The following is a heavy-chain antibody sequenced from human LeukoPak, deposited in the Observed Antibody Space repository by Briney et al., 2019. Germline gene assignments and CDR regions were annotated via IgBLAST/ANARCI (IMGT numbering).Heavy chain of an antibody. CDR1: GYTLTELS. CDR3: ATGGVWGERRGFEY. Sequence: ASVKVSCKVSGYTLTELSMHWVRQAPGKGLEWMGGFDPEDGETIYAQKFQGRVTMAEDTSTDTAYMDLNSLRSEDTAVYYCATGGVWGERRGFEYWGQGTLVTVSS. CDR2: FDPEDGET. J-gene: IGHJ4*02. D-gene: IGHD3-16*01. V-gene: IGHV1-24*01.